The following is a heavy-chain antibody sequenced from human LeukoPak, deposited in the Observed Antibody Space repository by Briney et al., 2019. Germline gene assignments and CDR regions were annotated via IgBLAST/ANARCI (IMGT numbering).Heavy chain of an antibody. D-gene: IGHD3-22*01. Sequence: PSETLSLTCTVSGGSMSSSTSCWSWVRQAPGKGLEWVSAISGSGGSTYYAGSVKGRFTISRDNSKNTLYLQMNSLRAEDTAVYYCAKTPDYYDSSGYLLWGQGTLVTVSS. CDR1: GGSMSSSTSC. J-gene: IGHJ4*02. CDR3: AKTPDYYDSSGYLL. V-gene: IGHV3-23*01. CDR2: ISGSGGST.